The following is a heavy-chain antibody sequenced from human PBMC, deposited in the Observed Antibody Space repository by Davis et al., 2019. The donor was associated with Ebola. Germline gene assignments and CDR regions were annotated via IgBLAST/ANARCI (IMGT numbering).Heavy chain of an antibody. Sequence: MPSETLSLTCTVSGGSISPYYWSWIRQPPGKGLEWIGYIYYSGSTKYNLSLKSRVTISVDTSKNQFSLKMSSVTAADTAVYYCAREGRSGYSNWFDPWGQGTLVTVSS. D-gene: IGHD3-22*01. J-gene: IGHJ5*02. CDR2: IYYSGST. V-gene: IGHV4-59*12. CDR3: AREGRSGYSNWFDP. CDR1: GGSISPYY.